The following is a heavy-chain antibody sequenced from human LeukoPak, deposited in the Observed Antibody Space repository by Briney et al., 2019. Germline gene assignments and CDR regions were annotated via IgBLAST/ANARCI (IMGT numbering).Heavy chain of an antibody. CDR1: GGSISSGGYS. CDR2: IYHSGST. J-gene: IGHJ5*02. CDR3: ARAGVYSGGICYDPNWFDP. Sequence: PSETLSLTCAVSGGSISSGGYSWSWIRQPPGKGLEWIGYIYHSGSTNYNPSLKSRVTISVDTSKNQFSLKLSSVTAADTAVYYCARAGVYSGGICYDPNWFDPWGQGTLVTVSS. V-gene: IGHV4-30-2*01. D-gene: IGHD2-15*01.